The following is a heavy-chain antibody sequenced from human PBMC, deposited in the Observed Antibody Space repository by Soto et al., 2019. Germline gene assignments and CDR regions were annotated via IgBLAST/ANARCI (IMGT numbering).Heavy chain of an antibody. V-gene: IGHV1-69*01. D-gene: IGHD6-13*01. Sequence: QVQLVQSGAEVKKPGSSVKVSCKASGGTFSSYAISWVRQAPGQGLEWMGGIIPIFGTANYAQKFQGRVTITADESTSTAYMELSSLRYEETAVYYCARGYSSSWYGLYYGMDVWGQGTTVTVSS. CDR1: GGTFSSYA. CDR2: IIPIFGTA. J-gene: IGHJ6*02. CDR3: ARGYSSSWYGLYYGMDV.